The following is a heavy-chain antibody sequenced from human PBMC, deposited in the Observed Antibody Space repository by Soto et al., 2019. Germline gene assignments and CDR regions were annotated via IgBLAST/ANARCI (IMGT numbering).Heavy chain of an antibody. CDR3: GREDLGGSGLDAFDI. D-gene: IGHD2-15*01. V-gene: IGHV3-33*08. J-gene: IGHJ3*02. CDR2: MWNDGTEK. CDR1: VLTLSRYA. Sequence: RSLRLSGGVSVLTLSRYAIHWVRQGPGKGLEWVALMWNDGTEKYYADSVKGRFTISRDNSKNTVYLQMNSLRAEDTAVYFCGREDLGGSGLDAFDIWGQGTTVTVSS.